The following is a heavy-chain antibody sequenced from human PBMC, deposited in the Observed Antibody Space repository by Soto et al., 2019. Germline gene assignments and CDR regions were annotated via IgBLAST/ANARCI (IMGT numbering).Heavy chain of an antibody. Sequence: ASVKVSCKASGYTFTSYAMHWVRQAPGQRLEWMGWINAGNGNTNYSQKFQGRVTITRDTSASTAYMELSSLRSEDTAVYYCARDKNIVELYYYYYMAVWGKGTTVTVSS. CDR1: GYTFTSYA. D-gene: IGHD5-12*01. CDR2: INAGNGNT. CDR3: ARDKNIVELYYYYYMAV. V-gene: IGHV1-3*01. J-gene: IGHJ6*03.